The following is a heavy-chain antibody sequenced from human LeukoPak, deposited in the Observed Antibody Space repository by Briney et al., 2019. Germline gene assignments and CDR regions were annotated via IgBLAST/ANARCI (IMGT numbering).Heavy chain of an antibody. D-gene: IGHD5-18*01. Sequence: ASVKVSCKASGYSFSAFSIVWGRQAPGQGLEWMGWIHPHSGGTAYGKAFQGRVALTRDTSISTAYMELNSPASDDAAVYYCARLGTGYSLSYWGQGTLITVSS. J-gene: IGHJ4*02. CDR2: IHPHSGGT. V-gene: IGHV1-2*02. CDR1: GYSFSAFS. CDR3: ARLGTGYSLSY.